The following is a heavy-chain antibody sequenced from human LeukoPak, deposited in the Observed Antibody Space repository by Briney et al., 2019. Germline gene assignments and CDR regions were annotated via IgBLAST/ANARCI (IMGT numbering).Heavy chain of an antibody. Sequence: GGSLRLPCAASGFTFSSYEMNWVRQAPGKGLEWVSYISSSGSTIYYADSVKGRFTISRDNAKNSLYLQMNSLRAEDTAVYYCARCIDYYGSGSYLDYWGQGTLVTVSS. CDR3: ARCIDYYGSGSYLDY. V-gene: IGHV3-48*03. CDR1: GFTFSSYE. CDR2: ISSSGSTI. J-gene: IGHJ4*02. D-gene: IGHD3-10*01.